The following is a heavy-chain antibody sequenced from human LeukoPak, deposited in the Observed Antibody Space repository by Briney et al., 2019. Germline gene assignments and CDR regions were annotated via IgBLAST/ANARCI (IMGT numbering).Heavy chain of an antibody. CDR3: ARSRSGSGSYLAY. V-gene: IGHV1-2*02. D-gene: IGHD3-10*01. Sequence: ASVKVSCKASGYTFTGYYMHWVRQAPGQGLEWMGWINPNSGGTNYAQKFQGRVTMTRDTYISTAYMELSRLRSDDTAVYYCARSRSGSGSYLAYWGQGTLVTVSS. CDR2: INPNSGGT. CDR1: GYTFTGYY. J-gene: IGHJ4*02.